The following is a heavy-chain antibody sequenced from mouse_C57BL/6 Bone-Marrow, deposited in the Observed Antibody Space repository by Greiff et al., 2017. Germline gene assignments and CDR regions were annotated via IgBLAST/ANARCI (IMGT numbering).Heavy chain of an antibody. V-gene: IGHV14-4*01. Sequence: VQLQQSGAELVRPGASVKLSCTASGFNIKDDYMHWVQQRPEQGLEWIGWIDPENGDTEYASKFQGKATITADTSSNTAYLQLSSLTSEDTAVYYCTPSSHAMDYWGQGTSVTVSS. CDR2: IDPENGDT. J-gene: IGHJ4*01. D-gene: IGHD1-1*01. CDR3: TPSSHAMDY. CDR1: GFNIKDDY.